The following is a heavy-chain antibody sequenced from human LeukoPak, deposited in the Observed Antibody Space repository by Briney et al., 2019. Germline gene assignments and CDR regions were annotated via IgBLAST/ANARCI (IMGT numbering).Heavy chain of an antibody. V-gene: IGHV4-59*01. Sequence: PSETLSLTCTVSGGSISSYYWSWIRQPPGKGLEWIGYIYYSGSTNYNPSLKSRVTISVDTSKNQFSLKLSSVTAADTAVYYCARGGYCSGGSCYTREYYYYYYGMDVWGQGTTVTVSS. J-gene: IGHJ6*02. D-gene: IGHD2-15*01. CDR2: IYYSGST. CDR3: ARGGYCSGGSCYTREYYYYYYGMDV. CDR1: GGSISSYY.